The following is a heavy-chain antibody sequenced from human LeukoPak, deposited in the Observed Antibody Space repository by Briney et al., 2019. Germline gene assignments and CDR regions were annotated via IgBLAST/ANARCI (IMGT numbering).Heavy chain of an antibody. CDR3: ASRRRLAVAGPWGAFGI. J-gene: IGHJ3*02. V-gene: IGHV1-69*13. D-gene: IGHD6-19*01. Sequence: GASVTVSCTASGGTFSSYAISWVRQAPGQGLEWMGGIIPIFGTANYAQKFQGRVTITADESTSTAYMELSSLRSEDTAVYYCASRRRLAVAGPWGAFGIWGQGTMVTVSS. CDR2: IIPIFGTA. CDR1: GGTFSSYA.